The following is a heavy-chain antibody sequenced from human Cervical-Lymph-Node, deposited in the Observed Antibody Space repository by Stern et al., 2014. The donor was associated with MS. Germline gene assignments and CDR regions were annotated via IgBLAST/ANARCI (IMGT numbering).Heavy chain of an antibody. V-gene: IGHV3-9*01. D-gene: IGHD1-14*01. CDR3: ASNPFYYYGLDV. Sequence: QLVQSGGGFVQPGRSLRLSCVASGFSFAEYNLHWVRQAPGKGLEWVSGISWNSDNIGYAASVKGRFTISRDNAKNSLYLQMNSLRPEDTALYYCASNPFYYYGLDVWGQGTTVIVSS. J-gene: IGHJ6*02. CDR2: ISWNSDNI. CDR1: GFSFAEYN.